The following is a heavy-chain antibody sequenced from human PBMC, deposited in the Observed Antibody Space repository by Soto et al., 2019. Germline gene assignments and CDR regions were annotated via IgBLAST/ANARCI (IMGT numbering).Heavy chain of an antibody. D-gene: IGHD2-15*01. V-gene: IGHV3-66*01. CDR2: ISNRGDT. Sequence: PGVSLRLSFAASGFIVSDTYMNWVCQAQGKGLEWVSVISNRGDTYYADSVKGRFSLSRDISTNTLHLQMNSLSAEDTAVYYCAREPRYCRGGSCSITGDAFDIWGQGTMVTVSS. J-gene: IGHJ3*02. CDR1: GFIVSDTY. CDR3: AREPRYCRGGSCSITGDAFDI.